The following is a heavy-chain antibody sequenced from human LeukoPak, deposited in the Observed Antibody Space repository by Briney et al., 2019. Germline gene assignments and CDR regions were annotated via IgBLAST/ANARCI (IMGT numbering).Heavy chain of an antibody. J-gene: IGHJ4*02. V-gene: IGHV3-33*01. CDR2: IWYDGNTK. CDR3: ARSLRDSSGYYYDY. Sequence: GGSLRLSCAASGFTFSNYGMHWVRQAPGKGREGVAVIWYDGNTKYYADSVKGRFTISRDNSQNMLYLQMNSLRAEDTAVYYCARSLRDSSGYYYDYWGQGTLVTVSS. D-gene: IGHD3-22*01. CDR1: GFTFSNYG.